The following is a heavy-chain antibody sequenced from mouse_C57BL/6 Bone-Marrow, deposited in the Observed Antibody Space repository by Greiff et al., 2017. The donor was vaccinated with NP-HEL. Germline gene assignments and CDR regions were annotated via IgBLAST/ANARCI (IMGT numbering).Heavy chain of an antibody. CDR3: ARSAYYSYWHFDV. CDR1: GYSFTDDN. D-gene: IGHD2-12*01. Sequence: EVQLQQSGPELVKPGASVKISCKASGYSFTDDNMNGVKRSNGKSLEWIGVINPNYGTTSYNQKFKGKATLTVEQSSSTAYMQLNSLTSEDSAVYYCARSAYYSYWHFDVWGTGTTVTVSS. V-gene: IGHV1-39*01. J-gene: IGHJ1*03. CDR2: INPNYGTT.